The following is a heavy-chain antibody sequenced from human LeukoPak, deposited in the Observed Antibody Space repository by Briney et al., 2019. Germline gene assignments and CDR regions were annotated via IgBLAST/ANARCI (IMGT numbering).Heavy chain of an antibody. CDR1: GGSINSHNYY. D-gene: IGHD6-13*01. J-gene: IGHJ4*02. Sequence: SETLSLTCTVSGGSINSHNYYWGWIRQPPGKGLEWTGSIYYSGSTYYNPSLESRVTISVDTSKNQFSLKLSSVTAADTAMYYCARRSSSWDCFDYWGQGTLVTVSS. V-gene: IGHV4-39*01. CDR2: IYYSGST. CDR3: ARRSSSWDCFDY.